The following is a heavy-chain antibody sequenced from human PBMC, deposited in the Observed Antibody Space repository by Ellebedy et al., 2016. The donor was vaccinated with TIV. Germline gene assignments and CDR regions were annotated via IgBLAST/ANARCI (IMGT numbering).Heavy chain of an antibody. CDR2: INPDGSGA. CDR1: GFSFSTHY. Sequence: GESLKISCVASGFSFSTHYMTWDRQAPGKGLEWLAKINPDGSGADYVDAVNGRFTLSRDNTKNSLYLQMNSLRDEDTAVYYCARRGYCSGGSCASVPFDYWGQGTLVTVSS. D-gene: IGHD2-15*01. J-gene: IGHJ4*02. CDR3: ARRGYCSGGSCASVPFDY. V-gene: IGHV3-7*01.